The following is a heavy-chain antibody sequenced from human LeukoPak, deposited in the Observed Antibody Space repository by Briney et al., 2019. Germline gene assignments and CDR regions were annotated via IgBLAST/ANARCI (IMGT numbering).Heavy chain of an antibody. CDR3: AKDSIYDYGDYEFDY. J-gene: IGHJ4*02. Sequence: GGSLRLSCAASGFTFSSYAMSWVRQAPGKGLEWVSSISGSGGSTYYADSVKGRFTISRDNSKNTLYLQMNSLRAEDTAVYYCAKDSIYDYGDYEFDYWGQGTLVTVSS. CDR2: ISGSGGST. CDR1: GFTFSSYA. D-gene: IGHD4-17*01. V-gene: IGHV3-23*01.